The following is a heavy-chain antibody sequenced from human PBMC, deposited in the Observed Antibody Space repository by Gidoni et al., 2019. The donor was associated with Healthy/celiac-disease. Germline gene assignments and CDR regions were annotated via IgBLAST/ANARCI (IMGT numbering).Heavy chain of an antibody. CDR3: ARDDGYNSFYFDY. J-gene: IGHJ4*02. CDR2: ISYDGSNK. V-gene: IGHV3-30-3*01. CDR1: GFTLSSYA. D-gene: IGHD5-12*01. Sequence: QVQPVESGGGVVQPGRSLSLPCAAPGFTLSSYAMHWVRQAPGKGLEWVAFISYDGSNKYYADSVKGRFTISRDNSKNTLYLQMNSLRAEDTAVYYCARDDGYNSFYFDYWGQGTLVTVSS.